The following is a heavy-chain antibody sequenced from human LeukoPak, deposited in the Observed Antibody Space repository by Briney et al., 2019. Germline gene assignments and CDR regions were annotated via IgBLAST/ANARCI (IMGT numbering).Heavy chain of an antibody. D-gene: IGHD2-2*01. CDR1: GFTFSNSG. J-gene: IGHJ4*02. CDR3: ASVGRYCSSTSCYAPGGGVGDIDY. V-gene: IGHV3-21*01. CDR2: ISTDAGET. Sequence: GGSLRLSCAASGFTFSNSGMSWVRQAPGKGLEWVSAISTDAGETHYADSVKGRFTISRDNAKNSLYLQMNSLRAEDTAVYYCASVGRYCSSTSCYAPGGGVGDIDYWGQGTLVTVSS.